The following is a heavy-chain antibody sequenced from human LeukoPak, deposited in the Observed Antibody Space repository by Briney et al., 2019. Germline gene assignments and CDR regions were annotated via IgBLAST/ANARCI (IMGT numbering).Heavy chain of an antibody. Sequence: SETLSLTCAVSGGSISSGGYSWSWIRQPPGKGLEWIGYIYHSGSTYYNPSLKSRVTISVDRSKNQFSLKLSSVTAADTAVYYCAGGAYYDSSGSHAFDIWGQGTMVTVSS. CDR1: GGSISSGGYS. D-gene: IGHD3-22*01. J-gene: IGHJ3*02. V-gene: IGHV4-30-2*01. CDR2: IYHSGST. CDR3: AGGAYYDSSGSHAFDI.